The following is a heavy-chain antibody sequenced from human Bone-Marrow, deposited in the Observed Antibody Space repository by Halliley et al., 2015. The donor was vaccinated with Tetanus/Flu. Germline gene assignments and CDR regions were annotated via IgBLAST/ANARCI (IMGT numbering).Heavy chain of an antibody. CDR3: ARDMTYGSSGFDF. V-gene: IGHV4-31*02. J-gene: IGHJ4*02. Sequence: WIGHIYYSGNPLYNPSLKSRVSISQNMSQNQFSLKLTAVTAADTAVYYCARDMTYGSSGFDFWGQGALVTVSS. D-gene: IGHD3-22*01. CDR2: IYYSGNP.